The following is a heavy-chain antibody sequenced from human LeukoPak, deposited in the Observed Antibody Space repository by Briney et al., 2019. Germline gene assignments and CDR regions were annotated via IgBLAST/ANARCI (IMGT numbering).Heavy chain of an antibody. CDR1: SGSISSSSYY. D-gene: IGHD3-10*01. J-gene: IGHJ5*02. V-gene: IGHV4-39*01. Sequence: SETLSLTCTVSSGSISSSSYYWGWIRQSPGRGLEWIGSIYYRGSTFYKPSLKGRVTISVDTSKNQFSLKLSSVAAADTAVYYWARHPIFSGWGSKLWFDPWGKGPWSPSPQ. CDR3: ARHPIFSGWGSKLWFDP. CDR2: IYYRGST.